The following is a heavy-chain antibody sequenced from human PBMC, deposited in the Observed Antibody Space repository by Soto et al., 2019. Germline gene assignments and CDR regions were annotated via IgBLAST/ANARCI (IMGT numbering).Heavy chain of an antibody. Sequence: GGSLILSCAASGFTFSSYAMSWVRQAPGKGLEWVSAISGSGGSTYYADSVKGRFTISRDNSKNTLYLQMNSLRAEDTAVYYCAKDIAVAGFCFDYWGQGTLVTVSS. D-gene: IGHD6-19*01. CDR2: ISGSGGST. CDR3: AKDIAVAGFCFDY. J-gene: IGHJ4*02. V-gene: IGHV3-23*01. CDR1: GFTFSSYA.